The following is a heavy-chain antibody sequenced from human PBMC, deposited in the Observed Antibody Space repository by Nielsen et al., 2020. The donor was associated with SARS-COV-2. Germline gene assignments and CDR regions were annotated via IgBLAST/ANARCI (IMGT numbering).Heavy chain of an antibody. CDR3: LYSGAYYRSSEY. CDR2: IIPMFGTT. V-gene: IGHV1-69*13. CDR1: GYTFTSYY. D-gene: IGHD3-22*01. J-gene: IGHJ4*02. Sequence: SVKVSCKASGYTFTSYYIHWVRQAPGHGLEWMGGIIPMFGTTNYARKFQGRVTITADASTSGVSMELSSLRSDDTAVYYCLYSGAYYRSSEYWGQGTLVTVSS.